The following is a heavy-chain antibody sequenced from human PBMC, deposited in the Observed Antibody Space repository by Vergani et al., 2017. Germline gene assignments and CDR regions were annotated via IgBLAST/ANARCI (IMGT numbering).Heavy chain of an antibody. CDR3: TKYLRDSTDGLPDS. V-gene: IGHV3-30*02. D-gene: IGHD2-21*02. CDR2: IGKDGINT. CDR1: GFTFSNFA. J-gene: IGHJ4*02. Sequence: QVQLVESAGGVVQPGGSLRLSCAASGFTFSNFAMHWIRQGPGKGLEWLAYIGKDGINTRDRDAVKGRFTVSRDNSKDILYLQMDSLRSEDTALYYSTKYLRDSTDGLPDSWGPGTLVIVSS.